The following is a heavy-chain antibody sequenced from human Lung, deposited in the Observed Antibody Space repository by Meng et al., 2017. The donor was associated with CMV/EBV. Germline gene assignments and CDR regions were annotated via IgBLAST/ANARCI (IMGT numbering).Heavy chain of an antibody. Sequence: GEXXKISCAASGFTVSSDYMSWVRQAPGKGLEWVSVIYSTGNTYYADSVKGRFTISRDNSKNTLYLQMNSLRAEDTAVYYCARGVAAALFDYWCQGTLVTVSS. CDR1: GFTVSSDY. V-gene: IGHV3-53*01. CDR2: IYSTGNT. D-gene: IGHD2-15*01. J-gene: IGHJ4*02. CDR3: ARGVAAALFDY.